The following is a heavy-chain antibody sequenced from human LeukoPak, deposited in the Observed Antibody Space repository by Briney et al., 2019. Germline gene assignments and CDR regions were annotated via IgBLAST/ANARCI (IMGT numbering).Heavy chain of an antibody. CDR2: MNPNSGNT. J-gene: IGHJ3*02. V-gene: IGHV1-8*03. CDR3: ARRAGGLDAFDI. CDR1: GYTFTSYD. D-gene: IGHD3-10*01. Sequence: ASVKVSCKASGYTFTSYDINWVRQATGQGLEWMGWMNPNSGNTGYAQKFQGRVTITRNTSISTAYMELSSLRSEDTAVYYCARRAGGLDAFDIWGQGTMVTVSS.